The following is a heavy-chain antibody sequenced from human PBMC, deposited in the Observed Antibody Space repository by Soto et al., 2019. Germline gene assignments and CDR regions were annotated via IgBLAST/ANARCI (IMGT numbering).Heavy chain of an antibody. J-gene: IGHJ6*03. CDR1: GYTFTSYG. D-gene: IGHD2-2*01. Sequence: ASVKVSCKASGYTFTSYGISWVRQAPGQGLEWMGWISAYNGNTNYAQKLQGRVTMTTDTSTSTAYMELRSLRSDATAVYYCARGTLPPFYYYYYMDVWGKGTTITVSS. V-gene: IGHV1-18*01. CDR2: ISAYNGNT. CDR3: ARGTLPPFYYYYYMDV.